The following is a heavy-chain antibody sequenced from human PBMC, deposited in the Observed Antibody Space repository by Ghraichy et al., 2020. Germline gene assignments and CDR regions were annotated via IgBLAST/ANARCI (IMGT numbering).Heavy chain of an antibody. J-gene: IGHJ4*02. V-gene: IGHV3-23*01. CDR1: GFTFSSYA. CDR2: ISGSGGST. CDR3: AKYYDILTGYFDY. D-gene: IGHD3-9*01. Sequence: GGSLRLSCAASGFTFSSYAMNWVRQAPGKGLEWVSAISGSGGSTYYADSVKGRFTISRDNSKNTLYQQMNSLRAEDTAVYYCAKYYDILTGYFDYWGQGTLVTVSS.